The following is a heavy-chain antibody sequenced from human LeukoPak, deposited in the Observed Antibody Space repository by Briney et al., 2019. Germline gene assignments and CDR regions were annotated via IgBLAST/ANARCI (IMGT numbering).Heavy chain of an antibody. J-gene: IGHJ6*02. D-gene: IGHD3-16*02. V-gene: IGHV1-18*01. Sequence: ASVKVSCKASGYTFTSHGISWVRQAPGQGLEWMGWISAYNGNTNYAQKLQGRVTMTTDTSTSTAYMELRSLRSDDTAVYYCARDEFDRDPYDYVWGSYRSPLLGYYYYGMDVWGQGTTVTVSS. CDR3: ARDEFDRDPYDYVWGSYRSPLLGYYYYGMDV. CDR2: ISAYNGNT. CDR1: GYTFTSHG.